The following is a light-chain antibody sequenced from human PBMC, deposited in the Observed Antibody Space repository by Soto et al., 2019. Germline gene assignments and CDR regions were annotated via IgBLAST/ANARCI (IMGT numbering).Light chain of an antibody. CDR1: QTISSNS. V-gene: IGKV3-20*01. CDR3: QHYGTSLA. J-gene: IGKJ4*01. CDR2: SAY. Sequence: EIVLTQSPGTLSLSPGERATLSCRASQTISSNSVAWYQQKPGQAPRLLIYSAYSKTGGVPDRFSGSGSGTDFTLTITRLEPEDYAGYYCQHYGTSLAFGGGTNVEIK.